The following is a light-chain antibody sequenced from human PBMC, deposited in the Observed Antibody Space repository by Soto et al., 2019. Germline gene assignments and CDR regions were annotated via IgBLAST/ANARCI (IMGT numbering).Light chain of an antibody. J-gene: IGKJ2*01. CDR2: GAS. CDR1: QSVSSN. Sequence: EIVMTQSPATLSVSPGERATLSCRASQSVSSNLAWYQQKPGQAPRLLIYGASTRATGIPARFSGSGSGTEFTLTNSSLQSEDFALYYCQQYNNWPPYTFGQGTKLEIK. V-gene: IGKV3-15*01. CDR3: QQYNNWPPYT.